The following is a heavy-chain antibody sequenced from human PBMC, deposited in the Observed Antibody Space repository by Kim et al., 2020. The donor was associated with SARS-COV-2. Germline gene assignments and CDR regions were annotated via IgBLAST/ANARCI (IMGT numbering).Heavy chain of an antibody. CDR2: IYYSGST. Sequence: SETLSLTCTVSGGSISSSSYYWGWIRQPPGKGLEWIGSIYYSGSTYYNPSLKSRVTISVDTSKNQFSLKLSSVTAADTAVYYCARHVRWFGELGLGWFDPWGQGTLVTVSS. D-gene: IGHD3-10*01. CDR1: GGSISSSSYY. V-gene: IGHV4-39*01. J-gene: IGHJ5*02. CDR3: ARHVRWFGELGLGWFDP.